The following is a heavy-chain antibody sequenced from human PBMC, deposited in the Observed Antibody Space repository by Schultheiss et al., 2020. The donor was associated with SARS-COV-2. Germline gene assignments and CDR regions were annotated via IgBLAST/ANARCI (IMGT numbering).Heavy chain of an antibody. CDR3: ARRNHYERKESDI. CDR1: GFTFSSYA. CDR2: ISYDGSNK. D-gene: IGHD3-22*01. J-gene: IGHJ3*02. V-gene: IGHV3-30-3*01. Sequence: GGSLRLSCATSGFTFSSYAMHWVRQAPGKGLEWVAVISYDGSNKDHADSVKGRFTISRDNSKNTLYLQMNSLRPEDAAVYYCARRNHYERKESDIWGQGTVVTVSS.